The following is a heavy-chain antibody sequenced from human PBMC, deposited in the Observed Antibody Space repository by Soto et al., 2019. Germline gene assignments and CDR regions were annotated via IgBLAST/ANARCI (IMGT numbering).Heavy chain of an antibody. V-gene: IGHV4-31*03. D-gene: IGHD5-18*01. CDR1: GGSISSCCYY. CDR3: ARASSTRGYSYGYWFDP. Sequence: SETLSLTFTVSGGSISSCCYYWSWIRQHPGKGLEWIGYIYYSGSTYYNPSLKSRVTISVDTSKNQFSLKLSSVTAADTAVYYCARASSTRGYSYGYWFDPWGQGTLVTVSS. CDR2: IYYSGST. J-gene: IGHJ5*02.